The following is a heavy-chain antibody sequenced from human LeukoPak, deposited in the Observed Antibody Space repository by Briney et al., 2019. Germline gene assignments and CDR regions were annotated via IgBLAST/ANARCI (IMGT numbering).Heavy chain of an antibody. CDR2: IYYSGST. CDR3: ARLSGATEQRLPPSSFDP. Sequence: SETLSLTCTVSGGSISSGDYYWGWIRQPPGKGLEWIGSIYYSGSTYYNPSLKSRVTISVDTSKNQFSLKLSSVTAADTAVYYCARLSGATEQRLPPSSFDPWGQGTLVTVS. V-gene: IGHV4-39*07. J-gene: IGHJ5*02. D-gene: IGHD6-25*01. CDR1: GGSISSGDYY.